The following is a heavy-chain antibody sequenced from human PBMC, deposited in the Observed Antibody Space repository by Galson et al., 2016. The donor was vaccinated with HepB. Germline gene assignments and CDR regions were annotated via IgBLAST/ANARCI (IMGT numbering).Heavy chain of an antibody. J-gene: IGHJ4*02. CDR3: ARTSDYTSSWYLFDY. CDR1: GYTFTNFA. CDR2: INVGNGNT. D-gene: IGHD6-13*01. V-gene: IGHV1-3*01. Sequence: SVKVSCKASGYTFTNFAMHWVCQAPGQRLEWMGWINVGNGNTKFSQKFQDRVTITRDTSASTAYMELSSLRSEDTAMYYCARTSDYTSSWYLFDYWGQGTLVTVSS.